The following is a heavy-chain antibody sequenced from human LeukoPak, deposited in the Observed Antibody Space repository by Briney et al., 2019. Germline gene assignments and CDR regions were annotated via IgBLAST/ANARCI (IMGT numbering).Heavy chain of an antibody. Sequence: PSETLSLTCTVSGYSISSGYYWGWIRQPPGKGLEWIGSIYHSGSTYYNPSLKSRVTISVDTSENQFSLHLNSVTPEDTAVYYCARESGSYSSSYRFDSWGQGTLVTVSS. CDR2: IYHSGST. V-gene: IGHV4-38-2*02. CDR3: ARESGSYSSSYRFDS. CDR1: GYSISSGYY. D-gene: IGHD6-6*01. J-gene: IGHJ4*02.